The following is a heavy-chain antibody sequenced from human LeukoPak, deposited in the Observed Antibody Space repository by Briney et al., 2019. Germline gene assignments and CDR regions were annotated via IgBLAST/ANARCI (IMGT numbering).Heavy chain of an antibody. CDR1: GFTFSDHF. Sequence: GGSLSLSCAVSGFTFSDHFLDWVRQAPGKGLEWVGRSRNKAKSYTTEYAASVKGRFTISRDDSKNSLYLQMNSLKTEATAVYYCVRVGSVAGSDYLDYWGQGTLVTVSS. CDR2: SRNKAKSYTT. J-gene: IGHJ4*02. D-gene: IGHD6-19*01. CDR3: VRVGSVAGSDYLDY. V-gene: IGHV3-72*01.